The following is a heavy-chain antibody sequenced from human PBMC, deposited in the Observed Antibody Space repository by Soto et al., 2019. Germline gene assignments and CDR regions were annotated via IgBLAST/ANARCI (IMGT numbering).Heavy chain of an antibody. CDR3: ARDVYVVVAATHYYYGMDV. V-gene: IGHV4-30-4*01. CDR1: GGSISSGDYY. J-gene: IGHJ6*02. D-gene: IGHD2-15*01. Sequence: PSETLSLTCTVSGGSISSGDYYWSWIRQPPGKGLEWIGYIYYSGSTYYNPSLKSRVTISVDTSKNQFSLKLSSVTAADTAVYYCARDVYVVVAATHYYYGMDVWGQGTTVTSP. CDR2: IYYSGST.